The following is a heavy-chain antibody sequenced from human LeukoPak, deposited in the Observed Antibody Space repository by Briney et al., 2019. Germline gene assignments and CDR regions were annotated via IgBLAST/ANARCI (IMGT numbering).Heavy chain of an antibody. CDR2: INNGGDTI. CDR1: GFTFSNYE. V-gene: IGHV3-48*03. CDR3: ARGERWLTIPGIDY. Sequence: GGSLRLSCAASGFTFSNYEMNWVRQAPGKGLEWVSYINNGGDTIYYADSVKGRFTISRDNAKNSLYLQMISLRAEDTAVYYCARGERWLTIPGIDYWGQGTLVTVSS. J-gene: IGHJ4*02. D-gene: IGHD5-24*01.